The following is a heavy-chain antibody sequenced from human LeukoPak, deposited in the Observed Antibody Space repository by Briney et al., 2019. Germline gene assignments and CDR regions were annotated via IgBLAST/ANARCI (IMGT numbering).Heavy chain of an antibody. Sequence: PSETLSLTCTVSGGSVNSHYWSWIRQPPGKGLEWIGYIYYSGSTNYNPSLKSRVTISVDTSKNQFSLKLSSVTAADTAVYYCAREGYYDSSGYSTFDYWGQGTLVTVSS. D-gene: IGHD3-22*01. V-gene: IGHV4-59*02. CDR3: AREGYYDSSGYSTFDY. CDR2: IYYSGST. CDR1: GGSVNSHY. J-gene: IGHJ4*02.